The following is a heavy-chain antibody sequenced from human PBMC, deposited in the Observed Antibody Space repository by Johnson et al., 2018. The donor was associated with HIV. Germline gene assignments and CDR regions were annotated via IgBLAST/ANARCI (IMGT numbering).Heavy chain of an antibody. Sequence: QVQLVESGGGLVKPGGSLRLSCAASGFTFSDYYMSWIRQAPGKGLEWVPYISSSGSTIYYADSVKGRFTISRDNAKNSLYLQMNRLRTEDTALYYCAKLVGATHPLDFWGQGTMVTVSS. CDR1: GFTFSDYY. J-gene: IGHJ3*01. D-gene: IGHD1-26*01. CDR3: AKLVGATHPLDF. V-gene: IGHV3-11*04. CDR2: ISSSGSTI.